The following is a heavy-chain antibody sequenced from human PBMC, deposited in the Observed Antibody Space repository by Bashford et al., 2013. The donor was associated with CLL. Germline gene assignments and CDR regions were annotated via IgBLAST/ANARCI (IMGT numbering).Heavy chain of an antibody. Sequence: SVKVSCKASGGSFDSYAINWVRQAPGQGLEWMGRIIPILGLTNYAQNFQGRVTITADKSTSTAYMELSSLRPDDTAIYYCMRAEGSHYHGSGNYLLGAYWGQGTLVTVSS. CDR2: IIPILGLT. J-gene: IGHJ4*02. V-gene: IGHV1-69*10. CDR3: MRAEGSHYHGSGNYLLGAY. CDR1: GGSFDSYA. D-gene: IGHD3-10*01.